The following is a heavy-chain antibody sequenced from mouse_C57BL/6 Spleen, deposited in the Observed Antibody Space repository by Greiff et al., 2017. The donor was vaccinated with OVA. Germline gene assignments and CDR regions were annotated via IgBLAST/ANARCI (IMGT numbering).Heavy chain of an antibody. CDR2: INPNNGGT. D-gene: IGHD2-5*01. V-gene: IGHV1-26*01. J-gene: IGHJ1*03. CDR3: ARSKSNYWYFDV. CDR1: GYTFTDYY. Sequence: EVQLQQSGPELVKPGASVKISCKASGYTFTDYYMNWVKQSHGKSLEWIGDINPNNGGTSYNQKFKGKATLTVDKSSSTAYMELRSLTSEDSAVYHCARSKSNYWYFDVWGTGTTVTVSS.